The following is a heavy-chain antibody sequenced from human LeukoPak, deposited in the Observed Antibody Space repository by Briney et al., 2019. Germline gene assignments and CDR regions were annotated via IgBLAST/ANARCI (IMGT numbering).Heavy chain of an antibody. CDR2: INPNSGGT. D-gene: IGHD2-15*01. CDR3: ARGLIGYCSGGSCYVLNAFDI. Sequence: ASVKDSCKASGYTFTGYYMHWVRQAPGQGLEWMGWINPNSGGTNYAQKFQGRVTMTRDTSISTAYMELSRLRSDDTAVYYCARGLIGYCSGGSCYVLNAFDIWGQGTMVTVSS. J-gene: IGHJ3*02. V-gene: IGHV1-2*02. CDR1: GYTFTGYY.